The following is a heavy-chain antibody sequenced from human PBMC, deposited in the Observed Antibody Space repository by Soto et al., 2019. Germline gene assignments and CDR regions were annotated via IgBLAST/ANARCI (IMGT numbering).Heavy chain of an antibody. CDR1: GYTFTSYY. D-gene: IGHD6-19*01. J-gene: IGHJ4*02. Sequence: ASVKVSCKASGYTFTSYYMHWVRQAPGQGLEWMGIISPSGGSTSYAQKFQGRVTMTRDTSTSTVYMELSSLRSEDTAVYYCASGPLASYSSGWYGFDYWGQGTLVTVSS. CDR2: ISPSGGST. V-gene: IGHV1-46*01. CDR3: ASGPLASYSSGWYGFDY.